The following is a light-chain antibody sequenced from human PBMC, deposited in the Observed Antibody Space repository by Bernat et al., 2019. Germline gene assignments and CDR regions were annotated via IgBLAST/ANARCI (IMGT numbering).Light chain of an antibody. CDR1: SSNIGKNY. CDR3: GTWDNSLGVPWV. V-gene: IGLV1-51*01. J-gene: IGLJ3*02. Sequence: QSVLTQPPSVSAAPGQKVTISCSGSSSNIGKNYVSWYQQLPGTAPKLLIYDNNKRPSGIPDRFSGSKSGTSATLGITGLQTGDEADYYCGTWDNSLGVPWVFGGVTKLTVL. CDR2: DNN.